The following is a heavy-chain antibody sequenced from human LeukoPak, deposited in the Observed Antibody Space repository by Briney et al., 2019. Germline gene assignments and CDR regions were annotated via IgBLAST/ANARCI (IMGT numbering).Heavy chain of an antibody. CDR2: ISAYNGNT. Sequence: GASVKVSCKASGYTFTSYGISWVRQAPGQGLEWMGWISAYNGNTNYAQKLQGRVTMTTDTSTSTAYMELRSLRSDDTAVYYCARDPRGSHPRGDFWSGYLDYWGQGTLVTVSS. V-gene: IGHV1-18*01. J-gene: IGHJ4*02. CDR1: GYTFTSYG. D-gene: IGHD3-3*01. CDR3: ARDPRGSHPRGDFWSGYLDY.